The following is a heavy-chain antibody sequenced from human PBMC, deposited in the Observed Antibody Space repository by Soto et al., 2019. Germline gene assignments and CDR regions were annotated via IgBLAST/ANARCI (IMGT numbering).Heavy chain of an antibody. J-gene: IGHJ5*02. D-gene: IGHD3-10*01. CDR1: GGSFSGYY. CDR2: IIHSGST. V-gene: IGHV4-34*01. Sequence: QVQLQQWGAGLLKPSETLSLTCAVYGGSFSGYYWSWIRQPPGKGLEWIGQIIHSGSTNYNPSLKSRVTIAVDTSKNQFCLKLSSVTAADTAVYYCARGGGGYYYGSGGFDPWGQGTLVTVSS. CDR3: ARGGGGYYYGSGGFDP.